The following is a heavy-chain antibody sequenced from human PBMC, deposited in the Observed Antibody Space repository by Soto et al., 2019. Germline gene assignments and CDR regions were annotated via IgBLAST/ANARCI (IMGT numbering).Heavy chain of an antibody. CDR2: ISAYNGNT. D-gene: IGHD2-2*01. J-gene: IGHJ4*02. V-gene: IGHV1-18*01. Sequence: ASVKVSCKASGYTFTSYGISWVRQAPGQGLEWMGWISAYNGNTNYAQKLQGRVTMTTDTSTSTAYMELRSLRSDDTAVYYCARDPGYCSSTSCYAFGYWGQGTLVTVSS. CDR3: ARDPGYCSSTSCYAFGY. CDR1: GYTFTSYG.